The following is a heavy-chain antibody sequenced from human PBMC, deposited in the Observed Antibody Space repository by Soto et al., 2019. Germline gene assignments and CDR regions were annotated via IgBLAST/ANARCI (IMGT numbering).Heavy chain of an antibody. Sequence: SETLSLTCTVSGGSVSGNVYWSWIRQPPGKGLEWIGCSYYRGGAKYNPSLKSRVTISVDTSKNQFSLTLNSVTATDTAVYYCAKSPYSSTLYYFHYWGQGTLVTVSS. CDR3: AKSPYSSTLYYFHY. V-gene: IGHV4-61*01. J-gene: IGHJ4*02. CDR1: GGSVSGNVY. D-gene: IGHD6-13*01. CDR2: SYYRGGA.